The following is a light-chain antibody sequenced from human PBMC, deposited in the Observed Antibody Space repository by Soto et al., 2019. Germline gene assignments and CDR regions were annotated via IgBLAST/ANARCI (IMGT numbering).Light chain of an antibody. V-gene: IGLV2-11*01. CDR3: CSYAGSYPL. J-gene: IGLJ2*01. CDR1: SSDVGGYNY. CDR2: DVS. Sequence: QSVLTQPRSVSGSPGQSVTISCTGTSSDVGGYNYVSWYQQHPGKAPKLMIYDVSKRPSGVPDRFSGSKSGNTASLTISGLQAEDEADYYCCSYAGSYPLFGGGTKVTVL.